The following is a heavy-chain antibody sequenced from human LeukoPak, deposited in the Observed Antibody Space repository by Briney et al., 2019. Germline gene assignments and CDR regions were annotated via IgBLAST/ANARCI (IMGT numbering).Heavy chain of an antibody. CDR1: GHSISTGYY. J-gene: IGHJ6*04. D-gene: IGHD3-10*01. V-gene: IGHV4-38-2*01. CDR3: ASYYASGVSAYNYYGMDV. Sequence: PSETLSLTCAVSGHSISTGYYWGWIRQPPGKGLEWIGSMSHNRGTYYNPSLKSRVTISMDTSKNQISLRLTSVTAADTTVYYCASYYASGVSAYNYYGMDVWGKGTTVTVSS. CDR2: MSHNRGT.